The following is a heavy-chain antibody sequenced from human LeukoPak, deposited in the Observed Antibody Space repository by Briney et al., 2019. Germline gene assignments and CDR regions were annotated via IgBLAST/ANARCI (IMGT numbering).Heavy chain of an antibody. CDR1: GFTFGDYA. V-gene: IGHV3-49*03. CDR2: IRSKAYGGTT. J-gene: IGHJ6*02. CDR3: TRETPYYDFWSTTHYGMDV. D-gene: IGHD3-3*01. Sequence: GGSLRLSCAASGFTFGDYAMSWFRQAPGKGLEWVGFIRSKAYGGTTEYAASVKGRFTISRDDSKSIAYLQMNSLKTEDTAVYYCTRETPYYDFWSTTHYGMDVWGQGTTVTVSS.